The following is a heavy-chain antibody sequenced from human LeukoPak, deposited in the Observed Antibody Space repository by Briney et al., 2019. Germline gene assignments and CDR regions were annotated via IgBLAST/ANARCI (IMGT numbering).Heavy chain of an antibody. Sequence: GGSLRLSCAASGFTFSDYYMSWIRQAPGKGLEWVSYISSSGSTIYYADSVKGRFTISRDNAKNSLYLQMNSLRAEDTAVYSCARAYSSGWMDYYYYGMDVWGQGTTVTVSS. J-gene: IGHJ6*02. D-gene: IGHD6-19*01. V-gene: IGHV3-11*01. CDR2: ISSSGSTI. CDR3: ARAYSSGWMDYYYYGMDV. CDR1: GFTFSDYY.